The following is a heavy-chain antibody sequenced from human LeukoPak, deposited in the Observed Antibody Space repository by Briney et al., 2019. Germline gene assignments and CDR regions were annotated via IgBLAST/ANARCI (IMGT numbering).Heavy chain of an antibody. CDR1: GGSISSYY. Sequence: SETLSLTCTVSGGSISSYYWSWIRQPPGKGLEWIGYIYYSGSTDYNPSPKSRVTISVDTSKSQFSLKLSSVTAADTAVYYCARGGGDYYDSSGKIDYWGQGTLVTVSS. CDR3: ARGGGDYYDSSGKIDY. V-gene: IGHV4-59*01. D-gene: IGHD3-22*01. CDR2: IYYSGST. J-gene: IGHJ4*02.